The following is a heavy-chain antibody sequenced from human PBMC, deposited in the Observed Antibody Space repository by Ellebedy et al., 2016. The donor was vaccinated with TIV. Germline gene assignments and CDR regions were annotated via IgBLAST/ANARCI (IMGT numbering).Heavy chain of an antibody. Sequence: GESLKISCAASGFIFSSYSMNWVRQVPGQGLEWVSIIYSGDVSYYEDSVKGRFTISRDKSKNTLSLQMTSLGAEDTAVYYCARGLYDSSAYYYGYSFDSWGQGTLVTVSS. J-gene: IGHJ4*02. CDR1: GFIFSSYS. CDR3: ARGLYDSSAYYYGYSFDS. D-gene: IGHD3-22*01. V-gene: IGHV3-53*01. CDR2: IYSGDVS.